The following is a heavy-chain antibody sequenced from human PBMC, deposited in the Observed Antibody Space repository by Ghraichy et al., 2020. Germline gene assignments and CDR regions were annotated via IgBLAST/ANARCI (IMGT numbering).Heavy chain of an antibody. V-gene: IGHV1-69*13. CDR3: ARDRVGAPRMDV. CDR2: IIPIFGTA. J-gene: IGHJ6*04. D-gene: IGHD1-26*01. Sequence: SVKVSCKASGGTFSSYAISWVRQAPGQGLEWMGGIIPIFGTANYAQKFQGRVTITADESTSTAYMELSSLRSEDTAVYYCARDRVGAPRMDVWGKGTTVTVSS. CDR1: GGTFSSYA.